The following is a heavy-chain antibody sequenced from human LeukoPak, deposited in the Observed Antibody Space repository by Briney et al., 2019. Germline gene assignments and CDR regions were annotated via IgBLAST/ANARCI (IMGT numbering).Heavy chain of an antibody. CDR1: GFTFSDHY. CDR2: SRSKAQSYTT. D-gene: IGHD5-12*01. J-gene: IGHJ3*02. V-gene: IGHV3-72*01. Sequence: GGSLRLSCAASGFTFSDHYMDWVRQSPGKGLEWVGRSRSKAQSYTTEYAASVKGRFTISRDDSKNSVYLQMNSLRAEDTALYYCNRRGFLTRGAHALDIWGQGTMVTVSS. CDR3: NRRGFLTRGAHALDI.